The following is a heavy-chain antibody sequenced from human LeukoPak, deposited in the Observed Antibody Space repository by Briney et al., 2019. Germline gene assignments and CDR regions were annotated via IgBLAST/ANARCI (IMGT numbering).Heavy chain of an antibody. V-gene: IGHV5-51*01. Sequence: GESLKISLKGSGYSFTSYLIGRVRQSPGKGLEYMGIIYPGDCDTRYSPSFQGQVTISAEKSINTAYLQWSSLKASENAMYYCARYGDYGHYFEYWGQGTLVTVSS. CDR1: GYSFTSYL. D-gene: IGHD4-17*01. J-gene: IGHJ4*02. CDR3: ARYGDYGHYFEY. CDR2: IYPGDCDT.